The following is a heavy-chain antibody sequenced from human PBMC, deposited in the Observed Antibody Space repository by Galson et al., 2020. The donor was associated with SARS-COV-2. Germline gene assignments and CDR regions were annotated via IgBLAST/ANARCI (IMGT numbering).Heavy chain of an antibody. D-gene: IGHD3-10*01. J-gene: IGHJ6*03. CDR2: IYYSGSN. Sequence: SETLSLTCAVSGGSISSGGYYWSWIRQHPGKGLEWIGYIYYSGSNYYNPSLKSRITISVDTSKNQFSLKLSSVTAADTAVYYCARGAMVRGVIPGSNYYYYMDVWGKGTTVTISS. CDR3: ARGAMVRGVIPGSNYYYYMDV. CDR1: GGSISSGGYY. V-gene: IGHV4-31*11.